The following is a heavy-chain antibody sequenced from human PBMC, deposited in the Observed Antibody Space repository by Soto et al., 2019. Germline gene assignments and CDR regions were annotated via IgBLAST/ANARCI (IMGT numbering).Heavy chain of an antibody. J-gene: IGHJ6*02. CDR3: AKVPPVAGRRMLEYYYYGIDV. Sequence: PGGSLRLSCAASGFIFSSFGMHWVRQAPGKGLEWVAVISFDGSNKYYADSVKGRFTISRDSSKNTLYLQMNSLRAEDTAVYFCAKVPPVAGRRMLEYYYYGIDVWGQGPTVTVSS. D-gene: IGHD6-6*01. V-gene: IGHV3-30*18. CDR2: ISFDGSNK. CDR1: GFIFSSFG.